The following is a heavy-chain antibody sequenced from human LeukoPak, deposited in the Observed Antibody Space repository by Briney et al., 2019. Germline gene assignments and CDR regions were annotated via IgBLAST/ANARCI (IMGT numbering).Heavy chain of an antibody. CDR3: ARVEIRADFDF. V-gene: IGHV3-7*01. CDR1: GFTFSRSW. J-gene: IGHJ4*02. Sequence: PGGSLRLSCTASGFTFSRSWMAWIRQAPGKGLEWVTNIEPDAKNKYYVDIVKGRFTVSRDNAKNTVSLQMNSLRIEDTAVYYCARVEIRADFDFWGQGVLVTVSS. CDR2: IEPDAKNK.